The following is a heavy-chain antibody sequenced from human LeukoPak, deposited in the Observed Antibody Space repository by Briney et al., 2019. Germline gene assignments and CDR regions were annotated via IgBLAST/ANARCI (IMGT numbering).Heavy chain of an antibody. CDR1: GFTFSSYG. V-gene: IGHV3-23*01. D-gene: IGHD2-2*01. CDR2: ISGSGGRT. Sequence: PGGSLRLSCAASGFTFSSYGMSWVRQAPGKGLEWVSAISGSGGRTYYADSVKGRFTISRDNSKNTLFLQMNSLRAEDTAVYYCAKGSVPVVALNAFEIWGQGTMVTVSS. J-gene: IGHJ3*02. CDR3: AKGSVPVVALNAFEI.